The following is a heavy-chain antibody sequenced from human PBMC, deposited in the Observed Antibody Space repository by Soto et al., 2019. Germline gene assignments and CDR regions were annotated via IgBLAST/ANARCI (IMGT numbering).Heavy chain of an antibody. CDR3: ARARITLVREIIKYNMDI. CDR1: GGSIGSYY. V-gene: IGHV4-59*01. J-gene: IGHJ6*02. Sequence: LSLTCTVSGGSIGSYYWIWTRQPPGKGLEWIGYIYESGSTNSNPSLQSRVTISVDTSKNQFYLKLSPVTAADTATYYCARARITLVREIIKYNMDIWGQGTTVTVSS. D-gene: IGHD3-10*01. CDR2: IYESGST.